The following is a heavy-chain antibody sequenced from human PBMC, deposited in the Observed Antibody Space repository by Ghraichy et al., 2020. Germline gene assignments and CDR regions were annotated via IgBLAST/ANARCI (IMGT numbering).Heavy chain of an antibody. D-gene: IGHD3-22*01. Sequence: GGSLRLSCAASGFTFSSYAMSWVRQAPGKGLEWVSAISGSGGSTYYADSVKGRFTISRDTSKNTLYLQMNSLRAEDTAVYCCAQTRTYYDSRGLDLWGRGTLVTASS. CDR1: GFTFSSYA. CDR3: AQTRTYYDSRGLDL. V-gene: IGHV3-23*01. J-gene: IGHJ2*01. CDR2: ISGSGGST.